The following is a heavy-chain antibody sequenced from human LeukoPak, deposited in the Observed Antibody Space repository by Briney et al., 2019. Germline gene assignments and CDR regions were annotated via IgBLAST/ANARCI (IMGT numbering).Heavy chain of an antibody. Sequence: PSETLSLTCTVPGGSISSYYWSWLRQPPGQGLEWIGYIYYSGSTNYNPSLKGRVTISVDTSKNQFSLKLSSVTAADTAVYYCARNYGSGSGDAFDIWGQGTMVTVSS. J-gene: IGHJ3*02. CDR2: IYYSGST. CDR3: ARNYGSGSGDAFDI. V-gene: IGHV4-59*01. CDR1: GGSISSYY. D-gene: IGHD3-10*01.